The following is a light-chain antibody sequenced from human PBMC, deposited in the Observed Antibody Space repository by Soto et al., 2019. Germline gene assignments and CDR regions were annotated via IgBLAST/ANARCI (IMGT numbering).Light chain of an antibody. V-gene: IGKV4-1*01. CDR1: QRVLYSSSNKNY. CDR3: QQYCSSPWT. J-gene: IGKJ1*01. CDR2: WAS. Sequence: DIVMTQSPDSLAVSLGERATINCKSSQRVLYSSSNKNYLAWYQQKPGQPPKLLIYWASTRESGVPDRFSGSGSGTDFTLTISSLQAEDGAVYYCQQYCSSPWTFGQGTKVEIK.